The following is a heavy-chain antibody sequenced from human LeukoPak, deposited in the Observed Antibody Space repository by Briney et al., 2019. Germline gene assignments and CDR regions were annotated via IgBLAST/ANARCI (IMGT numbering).Heavy chain of an antibody. D-gene: IGHD3-10*01. J-gene: IGHJ5*02. Sequence: GGSLRLSCAASGFSFSIYGMHWVRQAPGKGLEWVAVIWYDGSNKYYTDSVKGRFTISRDNSKNTVFLQMNSLRAEDTAVYYCAREEARGSNWFDPWGQGTLVTVSS. V-gene: IGHV3-33*01. CDR1: GFSFSIYG. CDR3: AREEARGSNWFDP. CDR2: IWYDGSNK.